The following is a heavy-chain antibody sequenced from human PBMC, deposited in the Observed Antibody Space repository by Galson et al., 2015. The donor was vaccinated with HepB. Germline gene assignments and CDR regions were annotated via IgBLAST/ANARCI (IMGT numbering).Heavy chain of an antibody. Sequence: SLRLSCAASGLSVSDNYMSWVRQAPGRGLEWVSLTYSAATSYYANFVKGRFAISRDSSKNTLYLQTNNLEDEDTAVYYCAKARVDWYFDLWGRGTLVTVSS. CDR3: AKARVDWYFDL. V-gene: IGHV3-53*01. CDR2: TYSAATS. CDR1: GLSVSDNY. J-gene: IGHJ2*01.